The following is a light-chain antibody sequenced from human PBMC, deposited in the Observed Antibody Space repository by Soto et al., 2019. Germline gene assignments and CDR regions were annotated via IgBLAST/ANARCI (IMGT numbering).Light chain of an antibody. V-gene: IGKV1-33*01. J-gene: IGKJ4*01. CDR2: DAS. CDR1: QDINNY. Sequence: DIQMTQSPSSLSASVGDRVTITCKASQDINNYLNWYQQKPGKAPKLLIYDASNLETGVPSRFSGSGSGTDFTFTIISLQPEDIATYYCQQYDNLLAFGGGTKVEIK. CDR3: QQYDNLLA.